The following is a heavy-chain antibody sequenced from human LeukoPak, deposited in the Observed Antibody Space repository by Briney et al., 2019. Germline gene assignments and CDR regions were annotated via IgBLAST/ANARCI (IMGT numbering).Heavy chain of an antibody. J-gene: IGHJ4*02. V-gene: IGHV3-21*01. CDR1: GFTFSSYS. CDR3: ARTSAAAGYYFDY. Sequence: GGSLRLSCAASGFTFSSYSMNWVRQAPGKGLEWVSSISSSSSYIYYADSVKGRFTISRDNAKNSLYLQMNSLRAEDTAVYYCARTSAAAGYYFDYWGQGTLVTVSS. CDR2: ISSSSSYI. D-gene: IGHD6-13*01.